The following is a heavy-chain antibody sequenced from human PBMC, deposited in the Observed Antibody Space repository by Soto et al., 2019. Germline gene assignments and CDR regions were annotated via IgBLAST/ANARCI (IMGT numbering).Heavy chain of an antibody. D-gene: IGHD3-3*01. CDR2: IYPGDSDT. CDR1: GYSFTSYW. Sequence: GESLKISCKGSGYSFTSYWIGWVRQMPGKGLEWMGIIYPGDSDTRYSPSFQGQVTISADKSISTAYLQWSSLKASDTAMYYCARLRSRDFCSGYPYYFDYWGQGTLVTVSS. J-gene: IGHJ4*02. V-gene: IGHV5-51*01. CDR3: ARLRSRDFCSGYPYYFDY.